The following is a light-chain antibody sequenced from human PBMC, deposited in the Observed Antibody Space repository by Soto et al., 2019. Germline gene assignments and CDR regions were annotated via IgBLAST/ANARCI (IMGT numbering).Light chain of an antibody. CDR2: EAS. CDR3: SLYTSENTDI. J-gene: IGLJ1*01. CDR1: STDFVSYNR. Sequence: QSVLTQPPSVSGSPGQSVTISCTGTSTDFVSYNRVSWYQQPPGTAPKLIIYEASNRPSGVPDRFSGSKSGNTASLTISGLQAADEAVYYCSLYTSENTDIFGTGTKVTVL. V-gene: IGLV2-18*01.